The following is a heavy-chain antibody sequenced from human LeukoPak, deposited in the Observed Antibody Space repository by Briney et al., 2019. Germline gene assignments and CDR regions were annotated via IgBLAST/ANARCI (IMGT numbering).Heavy chain of an antibody. CDR1: GFTFSSYS. D-gene: IGHD5-18*01. V-gene: IGHV3-21*01. CDR3: ARREYRYPKDYMDV. J-gene: IGHJ6*03. CDR2: ISSSSSYI. Sequence: GGSLRLSCAASGFTFSSYSMNWVRQAPGKGLECVSSISSSSSYIYYADSVKGRFTISRDNAKNSLYLQMDSLIAEDTAVYYGARREYRYPKDYMDVWGKGTTVTVSS.